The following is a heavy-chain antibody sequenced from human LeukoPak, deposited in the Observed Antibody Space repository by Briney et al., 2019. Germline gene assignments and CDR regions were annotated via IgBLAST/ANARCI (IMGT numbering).Heavy chain of an antibody. CDR3: ARPRYSGSYLDAFDI. Sequence: GGSLRLSCAASGFTFSSYAMHWVRQAPGKGLEWVAVISYDGSNKYYADSVKGRFTISRDNSKNTLYLQMNSLRAEDTAVYYCARPRYSGSYLDAFDIWGQGTMVTVSP. CDR2: ISYDGSNK. V-gene: IGHV3-30-3*01. CDR1: GFTFSSYA. J-gene: IGHJ3*02. D-gene: IGHD1-26*01.